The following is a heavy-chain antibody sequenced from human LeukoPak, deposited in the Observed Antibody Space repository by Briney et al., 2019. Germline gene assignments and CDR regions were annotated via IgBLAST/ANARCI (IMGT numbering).Heavy chain of an antibody. J-gene: IGHJ4*02. V-gene: IGHV3-30*02. CDR2: IRNGGSDE. D-gene: IGHD4-17*01. CDR1: GFSFSSYG. CDR3: AKGGGSTVTTSH. Sequence: PGGSLRLSCAASGFSFSSYGMQWVRQAPGKAVEGVKFIRNGGSDEYYADSVKGRFTISRDNSQNTLYLQMNSLRAEDTAVYYCAKGGGSTVTTSHWGQGTLVTVSS.